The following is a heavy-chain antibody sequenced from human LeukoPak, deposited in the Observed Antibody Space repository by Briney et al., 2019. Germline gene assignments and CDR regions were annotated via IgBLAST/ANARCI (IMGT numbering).Heavy chain of an antibody. CDR3: ARDQNSNGSKDY. J-gene: IGHJ4*02. Sequence: SETLSLTCTVSGGSISSYFWSWIRQPAGKGLEWIGRIHSSGSTNYNPSLKSRVTMSVDTSNNQFSLKLRSVNAADTAVYYCARDQNSNGSKDYWGQGTLVTVSS. V-gene: IGHV4-4*07. CDR2: IHSSGST. D-gene: IGHD5-18*01. CDR1: GGSISSYF.